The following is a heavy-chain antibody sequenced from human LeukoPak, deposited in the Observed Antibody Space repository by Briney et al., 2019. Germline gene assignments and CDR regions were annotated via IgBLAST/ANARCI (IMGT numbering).Heavy chain of an antibody. D-gene: IGHD4-11*01. Sequence: GESLKISCKGSGYSFTSYWIAWVRQMPGKGLEWMGIIYPGDSDTRYSPSFQGQVTIPADKSISTAFLLWSSLKASDTAMYYCARLLMYSKSFDYWGQGTQVNVSS. J-gene: IGHJ4*02. CDR2: IYPGDSDT. CDR3: ARLLMYSKSFDY. CDR1: GYSFTSYW. V-gene: IGHV5-51*01.